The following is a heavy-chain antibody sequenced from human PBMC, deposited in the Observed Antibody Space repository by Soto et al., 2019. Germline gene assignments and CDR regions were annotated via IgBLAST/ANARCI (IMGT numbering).Heavy chain of an antibody. CDR1: GYSIGSGYY. V-gene: IGHV4-38-2*01. CDR3: ARTFVYYGMDV. CDR2: IYHAGSV. J-gene: IGHJ6*02. Sequence: SETLSLTCAVSGYSIGSGYYWAWIRQSPGKGLEWIGSIYHAGSVYYNPSLNGRVALSMDTSKNHFSLKLTSVTAADTAVYYCARTFVYYGMDVWGQGTTVTVSS.